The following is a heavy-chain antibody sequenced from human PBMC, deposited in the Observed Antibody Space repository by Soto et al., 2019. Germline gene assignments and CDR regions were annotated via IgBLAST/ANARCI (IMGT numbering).Heavy chain of an antibody. CDR3: ARGLPYASSGYFFDY. Sequence: QVQLVESGGGVVQPGRSLRLSCAASGFTFSSYGMHWVRQAPGKGLEWVALVSYHGTNKYYGDSVNGRFTISRDNSKKTLYLQMNSLRAEDTAVYYCARGLPYASSGYFFDYWGQGTLVTVSS. D-gene: IGHD3-22*01. CDR1: GFTFSSYG. J-gene: IGHJ4*02. V-gene: IGHV3-30*03. CDR2: VSYHGTNK.